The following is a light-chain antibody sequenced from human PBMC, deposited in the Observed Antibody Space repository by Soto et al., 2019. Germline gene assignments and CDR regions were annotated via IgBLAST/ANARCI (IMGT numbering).Light chain of an antibody. CDR1: QDIRRD. J-gene: IGKJ1*01. V-gene: IGKV1-6*01. Sequence: GDRVTITCRASQDIRRDLGWYQQKPGKAPKLLIFATSTLQSGVPSRISGTGSGTDFTLTISSLQPEDFATYYCLQDFNYPWTFGQGTKVDIK. CDR2: ATS. CDR3: LQDFNYPWT.